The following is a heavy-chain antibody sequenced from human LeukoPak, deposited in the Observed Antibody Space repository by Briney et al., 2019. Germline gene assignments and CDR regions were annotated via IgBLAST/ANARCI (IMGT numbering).Heavy chain of an antibody. J-gene: IGHJ1*01. V-gene: IGHV3-11*05. CDR3: AKDRGIAAAVAAEYFQH. CDR1: GFTFNDYY. D-gene: IGHD6-13*01. Sequence: GGSLRLSCEASGFTFNDYYMSWIRQAPGKGLEWVSYISSSSSYTNYADSVKGRFTISRDNSKNTLYLQMNSLRAEDTAVYYCAKDRGIAAAVAAEYFQHWGQGTLVTVSS. CDR2: ISSSSSYT.